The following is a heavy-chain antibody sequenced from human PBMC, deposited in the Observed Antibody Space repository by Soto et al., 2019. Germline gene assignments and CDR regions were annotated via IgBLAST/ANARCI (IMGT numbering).Heavy chain of an antibody. CDR1: GFTFSSYS. CDR3: ARTAGIAVAGTPWFDP. V-gene: IGHV3-21*01. CDR2: ISSSSSYI. Sequence: GGSLRLSCAASGFTFSSYSMNWVRQAPGKGLEWVSSISSSSSYIYYADSVKGRFTISRDNAKNSLYLQMNSLRAEDTAVYYCARTAGIAVAGTPWFDPWGQGTLVTVSS. J-gene: IGHJ5*02. D-gene: IGHD6-19*01.